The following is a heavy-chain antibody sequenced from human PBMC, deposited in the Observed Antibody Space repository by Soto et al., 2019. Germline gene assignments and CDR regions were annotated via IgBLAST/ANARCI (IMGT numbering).Heavy chain of an antibody. CDR1: GFTFSSYA. CDR2: ISGSGGST. CDR3: AKLGGGSGSYYSYYYYYGMDV. V-gene: IGHV3-23*01. D-gene: IGHD3-10*01. J-gene: IGHJ6*02. Sequence: EVQLLESGGGLVQPGGSLRLSCAASGFTFSSYAMSWVRQAPGKGLEWVSAISGSGGSTYYADSVKGRFTISRDNSKNTLYLQMNSLRAEDTAVYYCAKLGGGSGSYYSYYYYYGMDVWGQGTTVTVSS.